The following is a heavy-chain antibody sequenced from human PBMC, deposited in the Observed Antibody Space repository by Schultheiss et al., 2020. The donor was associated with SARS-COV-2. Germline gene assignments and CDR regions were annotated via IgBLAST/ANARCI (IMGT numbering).Heavy chain of an antibody. CDR2: IYYSGST. CDR3: ARHGAAAADLDY. CDR1: GGSISSYY. D-gene: IGHD6-13*01. Sequence: SETLSLTCTVSGGSISSYYWSWIRQPPGKGLEWIGYIYYSGSTNYNPSLKSRVTMSVDTSKNQFSLKLSSVTAADTAVYYCARHGAAAADLDYWGQGTLVTVSP. V-gene: IGHV4-59*08. J-gene: IGHJ4*02.